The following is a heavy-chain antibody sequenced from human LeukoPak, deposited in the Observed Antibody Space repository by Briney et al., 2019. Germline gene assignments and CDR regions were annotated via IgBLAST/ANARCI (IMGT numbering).Heavy chain of an antibody. CDR3: ARDQLEPSRWFDY. Sequence: HPGGSLRLSCAASGFTFSTYWMHWVRQAPGKGLVWVSRMNNDGSIRDYADSVKGRFTISRDNAKNTLYLQMNSLRVEDTAVYYRARDQLEPSRWFDYWGQGTLVTVSS. D-gene: IGHD1-1*01. J-gene: IGHJ4*02. V-gene: IGHV3-74*01. CDR1: GFTFSTYW. CDR2: MNNDGSIR.